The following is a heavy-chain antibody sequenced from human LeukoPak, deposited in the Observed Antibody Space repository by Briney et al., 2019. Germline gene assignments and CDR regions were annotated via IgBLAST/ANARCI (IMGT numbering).Heavy chain of an antibody. J-gene: IGHJ4*02. CDR1: GGSIRGGDYY. Sequence: SETLSLTCTVPGGSIRGGDYYWSWIRQHPGMGLEWIGYIYSSGSTSYKPSLKSRVTISLDTSENQLSLKLTSVTAADTAVYYCARASHYDSSGLYFHYWRQGTLVTVSS. V-gene: IGHV4-31*03. CDR2: IYSSGST. CDR3: ARASHYDSSGLYFHY. D-gene: IGHD3-22*01.